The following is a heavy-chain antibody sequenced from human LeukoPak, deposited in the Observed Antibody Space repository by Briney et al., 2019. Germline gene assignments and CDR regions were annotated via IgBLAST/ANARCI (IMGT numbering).Heavy chain of an antibody. J-gene: IGHJ4*02. CDR2: IYHSGST. V-gene: IGHV4-38-2*02. Sequence: SETLSLTCTVSGYSISSGYYWGWIRQPPGKGLEWIGSIYHSGSTYYNPSLKSRVTISVDTSKNQFSLKLSSVTAADTAVYYCARPYGSGSYPWGQGTLVTVSS. D-gene: IGHD3-10*01. CDR1: GYSISSGYY. CDR3: ARPYGSGSYP.